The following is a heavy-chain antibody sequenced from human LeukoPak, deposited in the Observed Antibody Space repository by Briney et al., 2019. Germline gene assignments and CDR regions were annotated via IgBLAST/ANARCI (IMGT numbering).Heavy chain of an antibody. CDR2: INHSGST. V-gene: IGHV4-34*01. CDR1: GGSFSGYY. J-gene: IGHJ6*03. D-gene: IGHD3-10*01. Sequence: SETLSLTCAVYGGSFSGYYWSWIRQPPGKGLQWIGEINHSGSTNYSPSLKSRVTISVDTSKNQFSLNLSSVTAADTAVYYCARGRRDHYYGSGSYGPYYYYMDVWGKGTTVTVSS. CDR3: ARGRRDHYYGSGSYGPYYYYMDV.